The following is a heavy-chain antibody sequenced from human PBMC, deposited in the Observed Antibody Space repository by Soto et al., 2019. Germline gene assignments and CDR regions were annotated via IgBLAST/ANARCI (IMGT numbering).Heavy chain of an antibody. CDR1: GASARRSDHL. CDR3: ARVWGGYYFDF. Sequence: SQTRSLTWIGSGASARRSDHLWSWIRQPPGKGLEWIGCLYSSGNTNYNPSLNSRVTISLDTSKNHFSLRLTSVTAADTAVYYCARVWGGYYFDFWGQGTLVTVS. J-gene: IGHJ4*02. D-gene: IGHD3-16*01. V-gene: IGHV4-61*03. CDR2: LYSSGNT.